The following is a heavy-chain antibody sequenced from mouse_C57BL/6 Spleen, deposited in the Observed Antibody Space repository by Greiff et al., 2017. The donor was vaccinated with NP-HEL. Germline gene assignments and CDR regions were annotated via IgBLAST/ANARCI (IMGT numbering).Heavy chain of an antibody. CDR2: IWSDGST. D-gene: IGHD2-1*01. V-gene: IGHV2-6-1*01. J-gene: IGHJ4*01. Sequence: VNLVESGPGLVAPSQSLSITCTVSGFSLTSYGVHWVRQPPGKGLEWLVVIWSDGSTTYNSALNSRLSISKDNSKSQVFLKMNSLQTDDTAMYYCARQDQPIYYGNLGAMDYWGQGTSVTVSS. CDR1: GFSLTSYG. CDR3: ARQDQPIYYGNLGAMDY.